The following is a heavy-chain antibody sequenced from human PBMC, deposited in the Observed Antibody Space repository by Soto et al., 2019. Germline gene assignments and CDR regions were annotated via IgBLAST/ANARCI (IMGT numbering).Heavy chain of an antibody. Sequence: SVKVSCKASGGTFSSYTISWVRQAPGQGLEWMGRIIPILGIANYAQKFQGRVTITADKSTSTAYMELSSLRSEDTAVYYCARENGSGSYPRYFDYWGQGTLVTVSS. V-gene: IGHV1-69*04. J-gene: IGHJ4*02. D-gene: IGHD3-10*01. CDR3: ARENGSGSYPRYFDY. CDR2: IIPILGIA. CDR1: GGTFSSYT.